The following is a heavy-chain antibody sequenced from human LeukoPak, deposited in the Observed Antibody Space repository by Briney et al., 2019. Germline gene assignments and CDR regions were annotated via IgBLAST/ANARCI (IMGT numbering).Heavy chain of an antibody. CDR2: IYSSGST. V-gene: IGHV4-61*02. CDR1: GGSISSGSYN. CDR3: ARIRVLPGYPIDYFDS. D-gene: IGHD3-9*01. Sequence: PSETLSLTCTVSGGSISSGSYNWSWMPQPPGKGLEWIGRIYSSGSTNYNPSLKSRVTISVDTSKNQFSLKLSSVTAADTAVYYCARIRVLPGYPIDYFDSWGQGTLVTVSS. J-gene: IGHJ4*02.